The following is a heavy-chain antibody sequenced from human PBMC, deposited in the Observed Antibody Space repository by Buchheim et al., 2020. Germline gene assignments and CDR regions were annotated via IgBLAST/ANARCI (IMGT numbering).Heavy chain of an antibody. Sequence: QLQLQESGPGLVRPSETLSLTCTVSGGSISSSTYYWGWIRQPPGKGLEWIGNIYHSGSIYYNPSLKSRVTMSVDTPKNQFSLRLSSVTAADTAVYYCAREYSSSSRPDYWGQGTL. CDR2: IYHSGSI. J-gene: IGHJ4*02. CDR1: GGSISSSTYY. CDR3: AREYSSSSRPDY. D-gene: IGHD6-6*01. V-gene: IGHV4-39*02.